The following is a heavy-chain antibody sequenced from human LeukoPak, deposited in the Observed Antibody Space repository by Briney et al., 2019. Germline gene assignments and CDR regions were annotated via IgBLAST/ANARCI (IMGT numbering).Heavy chain of an antibody. D-gene: IGHD3-10*01. CDR1: GGSISSYY. V-gene: IGHV4-59*01. CDR3: ARHVGFGAYYYYMDV. CDR2: IYYSGST. Sequence: SETLSLTCTVSGGSISSYYWSWIRQPPGKGLEWIGYIYYSGSTNYNPSLKSRVTISVDTSKNQFSLKLSSVTAADTAVYYCARHVGFGAYYYYMDVWGKGTTVTISS. J-gene: IGHJ6*03.